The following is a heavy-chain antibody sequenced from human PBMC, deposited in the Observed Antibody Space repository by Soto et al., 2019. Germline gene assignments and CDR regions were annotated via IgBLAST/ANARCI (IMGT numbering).Heavy chain of an antibody. D-gene: IGHD2-15*01. CDR1: GFAFRRYE. CDR2: ITASGHVT. CDR3: AREKSTSARRYFAS. V-gene: IGHV3-48*03. J-gene: IGHJ5*01. Sequence: PGGSLRLSCVGSGFAFRRYEINWVRQAPGRGLEWVSHITASGHVTYYTESVRGRFAVSRDNTKSSVYLQMNNLSAEDTAVYHCAREKSTSARRYFASWGPGALVSVSS.